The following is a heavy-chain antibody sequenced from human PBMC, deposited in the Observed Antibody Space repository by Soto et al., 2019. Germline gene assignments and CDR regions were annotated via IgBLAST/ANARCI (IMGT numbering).Heavy chain of an antibody. D-gene: IGHD3-22*01. Sequence: EVQLVESGGGLVKPGGSLRLSCAASGFTFSSYSMNWVRQAPGKRLEWVSSISSSSSYIYYADSVKGRFTISRDNAKNSLCLQMNSLGVEDTAGYYCARLMTYVSSCYYWYWGKGTLVTVSS. J-gene: IGHJ4*02. V-gene: IGHV3-21*01. CDR2: ISSSSSYI. CDR1: GFTFSSYS. CDR3: ARLMTYVSSCYYWY.